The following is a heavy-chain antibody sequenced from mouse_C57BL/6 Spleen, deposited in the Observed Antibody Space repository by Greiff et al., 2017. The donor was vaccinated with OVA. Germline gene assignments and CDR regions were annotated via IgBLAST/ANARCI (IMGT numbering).Heavy chain of an antibody. CDR1: GYAFTNFL. V-gene: IGHV1-54*01. J-gene: IGHJ2*01. CDR2: INPGSGGT. Sequence: VQLQQSGAELVRPGTSVKVSCKASGYAFTNFLIEWVKQRPGQGLEWIGVINPGSGGTNYNEKFKGKATLTADKSSSTAYMQLSSLTSEDSAVYFCARDGGDYWGQGTTLTVSS. CDR3: ARDGGDY.